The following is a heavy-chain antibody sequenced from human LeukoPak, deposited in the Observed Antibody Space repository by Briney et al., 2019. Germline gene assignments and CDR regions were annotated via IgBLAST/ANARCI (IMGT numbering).Heavy chain of an antibody. CDR3: ARHLSMNIWFGELSWFDP. D-gene: IGHD3-10*01. V-gene: IGHV4-39*01. J-gene: IGHJ5*02. CDR1: GGSISSSSYY. Sequence: KASETLSLTCTVSGGSISSSSYYWGWIRQPPGKGLEWIGSIYYSGSTYYNPSLKSRVTISVDTSKNQFSLKLSSVTAADTAVYYCARHLSMNIWFGELSWFDPWGQGTLVTVSS. CDR2: IYYSGST.